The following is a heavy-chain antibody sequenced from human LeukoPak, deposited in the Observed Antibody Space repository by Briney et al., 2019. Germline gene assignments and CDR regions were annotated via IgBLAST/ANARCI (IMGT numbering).Heavy chain of an antibody. D-gene: IGHD4-23*01. CDR1: GGSISSYY. Sequence: SETLSLTCTVSGGSISSYYWSWIRQPPGKGPEWIGYIYHSESTNYNPSLKSRVTISVDTSKNQFSLKLSSVTAADTAVYYCARQAGGTSGPFDYWGQGTLVTVSS. CDR2: IYHSEST. J-gene: IGHJ4*02. V-gene: IGHV4-59*08. CDR3: ARQAGGTSGPFDY.